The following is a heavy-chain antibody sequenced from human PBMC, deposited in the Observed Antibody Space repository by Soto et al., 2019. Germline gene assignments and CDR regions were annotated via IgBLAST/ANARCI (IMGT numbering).Heavy chain of an antibody. CDR1: GGSISSYY. V-gene: IGHV4-59*08. D-gene: IGHD6-13*01. Sequence: SETLSLTCTVSGGSISSYYWSWIRQPPGKGLEWIGFIYYSGSTNYNPSLKSRVTISVDTSKNQFSLNLSSVTAADTAVYSCAIERAAAGIFCFDPWGQVTRFTVS. J-gene: IGHJ5*02. CDR3: AIERAAAGIFCFDP. CDR2: IYYSGST.